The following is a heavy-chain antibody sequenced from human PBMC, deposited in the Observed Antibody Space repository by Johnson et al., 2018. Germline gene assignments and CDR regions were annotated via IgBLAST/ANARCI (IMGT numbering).Heavy chain of an antibody. CDR1: GFTFSSYG. Sequence: QVQLVESGGGLVKPGGSLRLSCAASGFTFSSYGMPWVRQAPGKGLEWVAVIWYDGSNKYYADSVKGRFTISRDNSKNTLYLQMNSLRAEETAVYYWARSQGLDYYYYMDVWGKGTTVTVSS. CDR2: IWYDGSNK. J-gene: IGHJ6*03. CDR3: ARSQGLDYYYYMDV. V-gene: IGHV3-33*08.